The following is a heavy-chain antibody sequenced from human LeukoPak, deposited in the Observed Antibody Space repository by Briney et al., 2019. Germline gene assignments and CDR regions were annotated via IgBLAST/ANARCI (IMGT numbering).Heavy chain of an antibody. J-gene: IGHJ6*03. CDR1: GFTVSGNY. CDR2: IYSGGST. CDR3: AKGQDRSYYYYYYMDV. D-gene: IGHD6-13*01. V-gene: IGHV3-53*01. Sequence: GGSLRLSCAASGFTVSGNYLSWVRQAPGKGLEWVSLIYSGGSTYYADSVKGRFTISRDNSKNTLYLQMNSLGAEDTAVYYCAKGQDRSYYYYYYMDVWGKGTTVTVSS.